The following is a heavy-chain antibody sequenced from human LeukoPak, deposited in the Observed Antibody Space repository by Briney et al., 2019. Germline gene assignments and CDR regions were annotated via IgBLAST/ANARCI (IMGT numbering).Heavy chain of an antibody. CDR1: GFTVSSNY. J-gene: IGHJ6*03. D-gene: IGHD4-17*01. CDR2: IYSGGST. V-gene: IGHV3-53*01. Sequence: GGSLRLSCAASGFTVSSNYMSWVHQAPGKGLEWVSVIYSGGSTYYADSVKGRFTISRDNSKNTLYPQMNSLRAEDTAVYYCARRTVTTFLSDYYMDVWGKGTTVTVSS. CDR3: ARRTVTTFLSDYYMDV.